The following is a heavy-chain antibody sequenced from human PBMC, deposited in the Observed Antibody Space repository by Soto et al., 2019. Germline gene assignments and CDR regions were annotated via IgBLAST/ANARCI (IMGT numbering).Heavy chain of an antibody. CDR2: ISSSSSYI. D-gene: IGHD2-2*01. CDR3: ARDSGYCSSTSCYGGGLLDY. Sequence: EVQLVESGGGLVKPGGSLRLSCAASGFTFSSYSMNWVRQAPGKGLEWVSSISSSSSYIYYVDSVKGRFTISRDNAKNSLYLQMNSLRAEDTAVYYCARDSGYCSSTSCYGGGLLDYWGQGTLVTVSS. J-gene: IGHJ4*02. CDR1: GFTFSSYS. V-gene: IGHV3-21*01.